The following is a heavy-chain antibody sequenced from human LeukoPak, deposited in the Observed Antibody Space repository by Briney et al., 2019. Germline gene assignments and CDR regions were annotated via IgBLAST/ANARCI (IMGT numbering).Heavy chain of an antibody. V-gene: IGHV4-4*02. CDR3: ARSGHYGSGSYTFDY. CDR1: GGSISSSNW. J-gene: IGHJ4*02. CDR2: IYHSGST. D-gene: IGHD3-10*01. Sequence: TSVTLSLTCAVSGGSISSSNWWSWVRQPPGKGLEWIGEIYHSGSTNYNPSLKSRVTISVDKSKNQFSLKLSSVTAADTAVYYCARSGHYGSGSYTFDYWGQGTLVTVSS.